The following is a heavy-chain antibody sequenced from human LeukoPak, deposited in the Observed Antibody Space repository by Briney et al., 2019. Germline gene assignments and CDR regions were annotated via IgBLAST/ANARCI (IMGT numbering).Heavy chain of an antibody. D-gene: IGHD3-3*01. CDR2: IYHSGST. Sequence: SETLSLTCTVSGGSISSGGYYWSWIRQPPGKGLEWIGYIYHSGSTYYNPSLKSRVTISVDRPKNQFSLKLSSVTAADTVVYYCARAHAHVLTISPWGQGTLVTVSS. CDR1: GGSISSGGYY. V-gene: IGHV4-30-2*01. J-gene: IGHJ5*02. CDR3: ARAHAHVLTISP.